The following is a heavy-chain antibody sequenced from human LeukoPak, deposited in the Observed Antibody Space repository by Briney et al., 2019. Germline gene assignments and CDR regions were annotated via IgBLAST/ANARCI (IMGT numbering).Heavy chain of an antibody. CDR3: VREGQTAWNDY. CDR2: IKQDASEK. Sequence: QTGGSLRLSCAASGFTFSSYWMSWVRQAPGKGLEWVAIIKQDASEKYYVDSVKGRFTISRDNAKNSLYVQMNSLRVEDTAVYYCVREGQTAWNDYWGQGTLVTVSS. J-gene: IGHJ4*02. V-gene: IGHV3-7*01. CDR1: GFTFSSYW. D-gene: IGHD5-18*01.